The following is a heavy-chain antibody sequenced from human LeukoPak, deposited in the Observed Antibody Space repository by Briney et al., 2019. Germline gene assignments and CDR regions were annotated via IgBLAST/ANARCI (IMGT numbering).Heavy chain of an antibody. Sequence: SGGSLRLSCAASGFTFSSYSMNWVRQAPGKGLEWVSSISSSSSYIYYADSVKGRFTISRDNARNSLYLQMNSLRAEDTAVYYCARVTYRLVPENFDYWGQGTLVTVSS. D-gene: IGHD6-19*01. V-gene: IGHV3-21*01. CDR1: GFTFSSYS. CDR2: ISSSSSYI. J-gene: IGHJ4*02. CDR3: ARVTYRLVPENFDY.